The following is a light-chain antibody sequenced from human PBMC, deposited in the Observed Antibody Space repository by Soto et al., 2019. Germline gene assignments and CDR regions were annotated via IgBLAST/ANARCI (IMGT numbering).Light chain of an antibody. CDR2: GAS. Sequence: EIVMRQSPATLSVSPGQIATLSCRASQSVRTTVAWYHQRPGQAPRLLIYGASTRATGVPDRFSGGGSGTDFTLTVTSLQSEDSGIYYCQQYTDWPTTFGRGTKVEIK. V-gene: IGKV3-15*01. CDR1: QSVRTT. J-gene: IGKJ1*01. CDR3: QQYTDWPTT.